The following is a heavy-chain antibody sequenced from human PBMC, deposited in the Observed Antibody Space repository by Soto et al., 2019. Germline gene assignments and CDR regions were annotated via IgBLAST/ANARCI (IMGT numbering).Heavy chain of an antibody. J-gene: IGHJ6*02. CDR2: ISGSGGST. V-gene: IGHV3-23*01. CDR1: GFTFSSYA. CDR3: AKSDNYDILTGYRYYYYGMDV. D-gene: IGHD3-9*01. Sequence: PGGSLRLSCAASGFTFSSYAMSWVRQAPGKGLEWVSAISGSGGSTYYADSVKGRFTISRDNSKNTLYLQMNSLRAEDTAVYYCAKSDNYDILTGYRYYYYGMDVWGQGTTVTVSS.